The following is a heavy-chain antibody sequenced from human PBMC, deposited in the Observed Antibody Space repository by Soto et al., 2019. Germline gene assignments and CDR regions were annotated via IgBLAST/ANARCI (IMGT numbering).Heavy chain of an antibody. V-gene: IGHV4-61*01. CDR2: NYYSGST. J-gene: IGHJ5*02. D-gene: IGHD2-8*01. CDR1: GGSVSSGSYY. Sequence: QVQLQESGPGLVKPSETLSLTCTVSGGSVSSGSYYWSWIRQPPGKGLEWIGYNYYSGSTNYNPSLKSRVTISVDTSKNQFSLKLSSVTAADTAVYYCARSYCTNGVCYLNWFDPWGQGTLVTVSS. CDR3: ARSYCTNGVCYLNWFDP.